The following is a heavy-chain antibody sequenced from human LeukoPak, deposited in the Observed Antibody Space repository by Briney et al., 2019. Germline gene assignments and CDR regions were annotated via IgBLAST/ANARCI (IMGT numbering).Heavy chain of an antibody. CDR3: AGSPIRGYSYGYPPGDYYYYYYYMDV. V-gene: IGHV3-48*03. Sequence: GGSLRLSCAASGFTFSSYEMNWVRQAPGKGLEWVSYISSSGSTIYYADSVKGRFTISRDNAKNSLYLQMNSLRAEDTAVYYCAGSPIRGYSYGYPPGDYYYYYYYMDVWGKGTTVTVSS. J-gene: IGHJ6*03. CDR1: GFTFSSYE. CDR2: ISSSGSTI. D-gene: IGHD5-18*01.